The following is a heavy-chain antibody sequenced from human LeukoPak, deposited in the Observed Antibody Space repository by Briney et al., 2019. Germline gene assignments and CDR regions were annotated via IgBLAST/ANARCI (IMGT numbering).Heavy chain of an antibody. V-gene: IGHV1-46*01. D-gene: IGHD3-22*01. CDR2: INPSGGST. CDR3: ARDKGDDSSGSYFDY. J-gene: IGHJ4*02. CDR1: GYTLTELS. Sequence: SVKVSCKVSGYTLTELSMHWVRQAPGQGLEWMGIINPSGGSTSYAQKFQGRVTMTRDTSTSTVYMELSSLRSEDTAVYYCARDKGDDSSGSYFDYWGQGTLVTVSS.